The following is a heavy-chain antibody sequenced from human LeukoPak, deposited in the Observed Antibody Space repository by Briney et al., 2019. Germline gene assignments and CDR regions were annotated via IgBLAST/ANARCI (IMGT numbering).Heavy chain of an antibody. CDR3: AKGRNDDILTGYNWLDP. D-gene: IGHD3-9*01. CDR1: GFTFSTYW. Sequence: GGSLSLSCAASGFTFSTYWMGWVRQAPGKGLEWVANIKQDGSEKYYVDSVKGRFTISRDNAKNSLYLQMNSLRAEDTAVYYCAKGRNDDILTGYNWLDPWGQGTLVTVSS. V-gene: IGHV3-7*05. J-gene: IGHJ5*02. CDR2: IKQDGSEK.